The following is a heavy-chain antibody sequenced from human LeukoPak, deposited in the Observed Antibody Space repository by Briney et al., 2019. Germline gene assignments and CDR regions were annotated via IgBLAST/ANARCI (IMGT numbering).Heavy chain of an antibody. J-gene: IGHJ4*02. CDR1: GFTFSNYA. Sequence: GGSLRLSCAASGFTFSNYALHWVRQAPGKGLEWVSSISSSSSYIYYADSVKGRFTISRDNAKNSLYLQMNSLRAEDTAVYYCAIIAAAPYGYWGQGTLVTVSS. D-gene: IGHD6-13*01. V-gene: IGHV3-21*01. CDR2: ISSSSSYI. CDR3: AIIAAAPYGY.